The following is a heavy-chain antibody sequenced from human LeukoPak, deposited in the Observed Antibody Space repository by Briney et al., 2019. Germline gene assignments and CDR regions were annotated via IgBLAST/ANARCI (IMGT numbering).Heavy chain of an antibody. CDR2: INHSGST. V-gene: IGHV4-34*01. Sequence: SETLSLTCAVYGGSFSGYYWSWIRQPPGKGLEWIGEINHSGSTNYNPSLKSRVTISVDTSKNQFSLKLSSVTAADTAVYYCARGRRIAARRGSGYHYYMDVWGKGTTVTVPS. CDR1: GGSFSGYY. D-gene: IGHD6-6*01. J-gene: IGHJ6*03. CDR3: ARGRRIAARRGSGYHYYMDV.